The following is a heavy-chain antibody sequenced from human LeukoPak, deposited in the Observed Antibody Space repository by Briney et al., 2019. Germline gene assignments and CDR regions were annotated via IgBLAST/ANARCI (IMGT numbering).Heavy chain of an antibody. CDR2: IYYSGST. V-gene: IGHV4-31*02. CDR3: AGGAVVTDSTDAFDI. J-gene: IGHJ3*02. D-gene: IGHD2-21*02. Sequence: SQTLSLTCTVSGGSISSGGYYWSWIRQHPGKGLEWIGYIYYSGSTYYNPSLKSRVTISVDTSKNQFSLKLSSVTAADTAVYYCAGGAVVTDSTDAFDIWGQGTMVTVSS. CDR1: GGSISSGGYY.